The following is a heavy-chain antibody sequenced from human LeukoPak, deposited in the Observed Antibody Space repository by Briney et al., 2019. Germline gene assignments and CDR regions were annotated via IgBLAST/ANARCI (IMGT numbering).Heavy chain of an antibody. J-gene: IGHJ4*02. CDR3: ARDLGGGNFDY. CDR1: GGSISSGDYY. V-gene: IGHV4-30-4*02. D-gene: IGHD2-15*01. Sequence: SETLSLTCTVSGGSISSGDYYWSWIRQPPGKGLEWIGYIYYSGSTYYNPSLKSRVTISVDTSKNQFSLQLSSVTAADTAVYYCARDLGGGNFDYWGQGTLVTVSS. CDR2: IYYSGST.